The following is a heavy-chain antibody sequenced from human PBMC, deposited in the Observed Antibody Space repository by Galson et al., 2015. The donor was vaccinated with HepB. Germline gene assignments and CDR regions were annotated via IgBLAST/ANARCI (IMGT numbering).Heavy chain of an antibody. D-gene: IGHD5-18*01. CDR3: AKGYGLFDS. V-gene: IGHV3-23*01. CDR2: LSGNGAIT. Sequence: SLRLSCAASGLDFDTHAMSWARQAPGRRLESISGLSGNGAITFYADSVKGRFTVSRDNSNNMLYLQMNSLRAEDAGLYFCAKGYGLFDSWGQGILVTVSS. J-gene: IGHJ5*01. CDR1: GLDFDTHA.